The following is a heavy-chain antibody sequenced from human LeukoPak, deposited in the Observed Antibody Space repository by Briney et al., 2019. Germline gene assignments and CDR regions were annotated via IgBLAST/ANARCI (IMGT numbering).Heavy chain of an antibody. CDR3: ARGLRFDLYYYMDV. CDR1: GFTFSSYN. Sequence: GGSLRLSCAASGFTFSSYNMNWVRQAPGKGLEWVSSISSSSTYIYYADSLKGRFTISRDNAKNSLYLQMNSLRAEDTAVYYCARGLRFDLYYYMDVWGKGTTVTVSS. J-gene: IGHJ6*03. CDR2: ISSSSTYI. V-gene: IGHV3-21*01. D-gene: IGHD2-15*01.